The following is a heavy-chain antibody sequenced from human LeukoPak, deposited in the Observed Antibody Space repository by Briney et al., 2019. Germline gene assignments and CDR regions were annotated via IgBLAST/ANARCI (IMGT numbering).Heavy chain of an antibody. CDR1: GGSISSSSYY. J-gene: IGHJ5*02. CDR3: ARRSYDILTGYYPNWFDP. D-gene: IGHD3-9*01. CDR2: IYYSGST. Sequence: SETLSLTCTVSGGSISSSSYYWVWIRQPPGKGLEWIGSIYYSGSTYYNPSLKSRVTISVDTSKNQFSLKLSSVTAADTAVYYCARRSYDILTGYYPNWFDPWGQGTLATVSS. V-gene: IGHV4-39*01.